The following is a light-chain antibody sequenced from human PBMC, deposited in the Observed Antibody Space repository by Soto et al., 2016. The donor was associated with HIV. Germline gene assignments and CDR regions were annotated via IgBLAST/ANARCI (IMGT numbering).Light chain of an antibody. CDR2: SAS. V-gene: IGKV1-6*01. J-gene: IGKJ2*01. CDR1: QGIKNE. CDR3: QQYYSYPHT. Sequence: AIQMTQSPSSLSASVGDRVTITCRASQGIKNELGWYQQKPGEAPKLLIYSASTLGSGVPLRFSGSGSGTDFTLTISCLQSEDFATYYCQQYYSYPHTFGQGTKLEIK.